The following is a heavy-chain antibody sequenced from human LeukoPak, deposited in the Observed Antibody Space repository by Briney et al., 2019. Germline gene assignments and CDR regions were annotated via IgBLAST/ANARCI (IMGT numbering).Heavy chain of an antibody. J-gene: IGHJ6*02. Sequence: ASVKVSCKASGGTFSSYAISWVRQAPGQGLEWMGGIIPIFGTANYAQKFQGRVTITADESTSTAYMELSSLRSEDTAVYYCARVSSDTAMVSYHYYGMDVWGQGTTVTVSS. V-gene: IGHV1-69*13. CDR2: IIPIFGTA. D-gene: IGHD5-18*01. CDR1: GGTFSSYA. CDR3: ARVSSDTAMVSYHYYGMDV.